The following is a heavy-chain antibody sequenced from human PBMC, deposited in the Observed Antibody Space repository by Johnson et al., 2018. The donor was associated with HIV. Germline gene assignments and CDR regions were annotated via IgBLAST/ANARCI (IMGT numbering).Heavy chain of an antibody. CDR3: ARDPGVVEAPRSRVDAFDI. J-gene: IGHJ3*02. CDR1: GFTFSNAW. Sequence: VQLVESGGGLVKPGGSLRLSCAASGFTFSNAWMSWVRQAPGKGLEWVANIKQDGSEKYYVDSVTGRFTISRANAKNSLYLQMNSLRAEDTAVYYCARDPGVVEAPRSRVDAFDIWGQGTMVTVSS. CDR2: IKQDGSEK. D-gene: IGHD2-15*01. V-gene: IGHV3-7*05.